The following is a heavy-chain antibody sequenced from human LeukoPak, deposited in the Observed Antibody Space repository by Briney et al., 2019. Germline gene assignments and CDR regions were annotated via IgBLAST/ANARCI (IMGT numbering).Heavy chain of an antibody. D-gene: IGHD2-21*01. CDR1: GFTFSSYS. Sequence: GGSLRLSCAASGFTFSSYSMNWVRQAPGKGLEWLSTISGSGGSTYYADSVKGRFTISRDNSKNTVYLQMKSLRVEATAVYYCAKGLSAAGDYYFDYWGQGALVTVSS. J-gene: IGHJ4*02. CDR2: ISGSGGST. CDR3: AKGLSAAGDYYFDY. V-gene: IGHV3-23*01.